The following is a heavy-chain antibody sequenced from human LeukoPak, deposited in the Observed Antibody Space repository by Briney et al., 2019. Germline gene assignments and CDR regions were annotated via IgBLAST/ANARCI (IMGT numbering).Heavy chain of an antibody. Sequence: SVKVSCKASGGTFSSYAICWVRQAPGQGLEWMGGIIPRFGTANNAQNFQGRVTITTDDSTSTAYMELSSLRSEDTAVYYCARDLAATGTYYFDYWGQGTLVTVSS. CDR2: IIPRFGTA. CDR3: ARDLAATGTYYFDY. D-gene: IGHD1-26*01. J-gene: IGHJ4*02. CDR1: GGTFSSYA. V-gene: IGHV1-69*05.